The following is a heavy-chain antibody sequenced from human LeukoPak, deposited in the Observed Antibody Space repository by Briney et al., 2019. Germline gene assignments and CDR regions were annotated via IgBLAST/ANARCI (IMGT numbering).Heavy chain of an antibody. D-gene: IGHD3-16*01. CDR3: ASGSGNGIMLPFGRALSSAWFDP. CDR2: IYYSGST. CDR1: GGSISSSSYY. V-gene: IGHV4-39*01. J-gene: IGHJ5*02. Sequence: PSETLSLTCTVSGGSISSSSYYWGWIRQPPGKGLEWIGSIYYSGSTYYNPSLKSRVTISVDTSKNQFSLKLSSVTAADTAVYYCASGSGNGIMLPFGRALSSAWFDPWDQGTLVTVSS.